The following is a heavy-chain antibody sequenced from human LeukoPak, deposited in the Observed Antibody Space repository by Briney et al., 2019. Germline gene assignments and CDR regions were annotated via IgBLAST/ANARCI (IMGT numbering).Heavy chain of an antibody. V-gene: IGHV5-51*01. J-gene: IGHJ4*02. Sequence: GESLKISCKGSGYSFTSYWIGWVRQMPGKGLEWMGIIYPGDSDTRYSPSFQGQVTISADKSISTAYLQSSSLKASDTAMYYCAALRPSTEDSFDYWGQGTLVTVSS. CDR1: GYSFTSYW. CDR2: IYPGDSDT. CDR3: AALRPSTEDSFDY. D-gene: IGHD3-10*01.